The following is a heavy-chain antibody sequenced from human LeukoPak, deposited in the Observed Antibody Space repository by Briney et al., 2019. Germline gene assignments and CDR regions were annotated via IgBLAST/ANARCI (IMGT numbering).Heavy chain of an antibody. CDR1: GFAFGSEA. Sequence: PGGSLRLSCAVSGFAFGSEAMSWVRQSPARGLERVASISPGGGTTYYADYVKGRFTISRDNSNNSLFVQMNSLRAEDTAVYFCAKSRSGSANWALQILDNWGQGTLVTVSS. D-gene: IGHD1-1*01. CDR2: ISPGGGTT. V-gene: IGHV3-23*01. J-gene: IGHJ4*02. CDR3: AKSRSGSANWALQILDN.